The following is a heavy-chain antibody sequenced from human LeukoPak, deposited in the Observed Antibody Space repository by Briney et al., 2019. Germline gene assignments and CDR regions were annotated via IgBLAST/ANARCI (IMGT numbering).Heavy chain of an antibody. CDR3: AKDWGLWWDYYGMDV. CDR2: ISYDGSNK. D-gene: IGHD2-21*01. J-gene: IGHJ6*02. CDR1: GFTFSSYG. V-gene: IGHV3-30*18. Sequence: PGGSLRLSCAASGFTFSSYGMPWVRQAPGKGLEWVAVISYDGSNKYYADSVKGRFTISRDNSKNTLYLQMNSLRAEDTAVYYCAKDWGLWWDYYGMDVWGQGTTVTVSS.